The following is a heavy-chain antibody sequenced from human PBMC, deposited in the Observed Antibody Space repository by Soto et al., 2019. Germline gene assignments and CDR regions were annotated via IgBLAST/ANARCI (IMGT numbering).Heavy chain of an antibody. Sequence: ASVKVSCKASGYTFTGYYMHWVRQAPGQGLEWMGWINPNSGGTNYAQKFQGWVTMARDSSISTAYMELSRLRSDDTGVDYCAGGPTLSLAAAGDPMYYYYYYIDVWGKGTTVTVSS. CDR2: INPNSGGT. J-gene: IGHJ6*03. CDR3: AGGPTLSLAAAGDPMYYYYYYIDV. CDR1: GYTFTGYY. V-gene: IGHV1-2*04. D-gene: IGHD6-13*01.